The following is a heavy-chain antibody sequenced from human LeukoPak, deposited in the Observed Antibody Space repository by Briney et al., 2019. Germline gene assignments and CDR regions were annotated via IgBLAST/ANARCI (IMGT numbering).Heavy chain of an antibody. V-gene: IGHV1-18*01. CDR2: ISAYNGNT. Sequence: GASVKVSCKASGYTFTSYGISWVRQAPGQGLEWMGWISAYNGNTNYAQKLQGRVTMTTDTSTSTAYMELRRLRSDGTAVYYCARDYISYGGNSKSFDYWGQGSQVTVSS. D-gene: IGHD4-23*01. CDR1: GYTFTSYG. CDR3: ARDYISYGGNSKSFDY. J-gene: IGHJ4*02.